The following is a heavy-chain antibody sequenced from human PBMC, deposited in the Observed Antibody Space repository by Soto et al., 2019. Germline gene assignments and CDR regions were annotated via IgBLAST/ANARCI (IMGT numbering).Heavy chain of an antibody. J-gene: IGHJ4*02. V-gene: IGHV3-23*01. CDR3: AKDFSRARVRYFDY. Sequence: PGGSLRLSCAASGFSFSSYAMSWVRQAPGKGLEWVSAISGSGGSTYYADSVKGRFTISRDNSKNTLYLQMNSLRAEDTAVYYCAKDFSRARVRYFDYWGQGTLVTVSS. CDR2: ISGSGGST. D-gene: IGHD3-9*01. CDR1: GFSFSSYA.